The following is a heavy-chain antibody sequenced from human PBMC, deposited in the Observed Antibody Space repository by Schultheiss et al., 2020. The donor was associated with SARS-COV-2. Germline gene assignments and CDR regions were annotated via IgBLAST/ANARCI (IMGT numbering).Heavy chain of an antibody. Sequence: SETLSLTCAVYGGSISSYYWSWIRQPAGKGLEWIGRIYTSGSTNYNPSLKSRVTMSVDTSKNQFSLKLSSVTAADTAVYYCAREVNIAAAGNYYYYYYMDVWGKGTTVTVAS. CDR1: GGSISSYY. J-gene: IGHJ6*03. V-gene: IGHV4-4*07. CDR3: AREVNIAAAGNYYYYYYMDV. CDR2: IYTSGST. D-gene: IGHD6-13*01.